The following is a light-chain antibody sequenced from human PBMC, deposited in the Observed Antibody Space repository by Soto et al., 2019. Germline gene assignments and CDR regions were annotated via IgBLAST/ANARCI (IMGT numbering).Light chain of an antibody. CDR1: RVGTES. CDR2: DDS. V-gene: IGLV3-21*02. J-gene: IGLJ1*01. Sequence: SYELTQPPSVSVAPGQTARITCGGGRVGTESVHWYQQKPGQAPVLVVYDDSNRPSGIPERFSGSNSANTATLTITRVAAGDEADYYCQLWDTISDRYVSGTGTKVTVL. CDR3: QLWDTISDRYV.